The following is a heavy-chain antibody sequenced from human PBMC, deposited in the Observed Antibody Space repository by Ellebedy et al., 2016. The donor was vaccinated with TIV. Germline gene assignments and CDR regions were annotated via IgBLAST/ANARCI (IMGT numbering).Heavy chain of an antibody. V-gene: IGHV4-59*05. Sequence: SETLSLXCTVSGGSISSYYWSWIRQPPGKGLEWIGSIYYSGSTYYNPSLKSRVTISVDTSKNQFSLKLSSVTAADTAVYYCARHMGMITFGGVIVRGGAFDIWGQGTMVTVSS. CDR3: ARHMGMITFGGVIVRGGAFDI. J-gene: IGHJ3*02. CDR1: GGSISSYY. CDR2: IYYSGST. D-gene: IGHD3-16*02.